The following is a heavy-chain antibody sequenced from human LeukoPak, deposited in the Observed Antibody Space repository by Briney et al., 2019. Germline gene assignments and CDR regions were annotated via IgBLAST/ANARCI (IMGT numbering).Heavy chain of an antibody. J-gene: IGHJ4*02. V-gene: IGHV1-24*01. CDR2: FDPEDGET. CDR1: GYTFTSYY. D-gene: IGHD6-13*01. CDR3: ATGGSSWPIDY. Sequence: ASVKVSCKASGYTFTSYYMHWVRQAPGQGLEWMGGFDPEDGETIYAQKFQGRVTMTEDTSTDTAYMELSSLRSEDTAVYYCATGGSSWPIDYWGQGTLVTVSS.